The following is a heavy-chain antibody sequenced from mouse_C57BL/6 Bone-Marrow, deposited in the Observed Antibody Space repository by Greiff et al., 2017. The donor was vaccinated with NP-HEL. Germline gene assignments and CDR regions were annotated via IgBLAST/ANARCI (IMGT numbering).Heavy chain of an antibody. CDR3: ARSTVVDYFDY. CDR2: IYPGNGDT. V-gene: IGHV1-12*01. J-gene: IGHJ2*01. CDR1: GYTFTSYH. Sequence: VQLQQSGAELVRPGASVKMSCKASGYTFTSYHMHWVKQTPRQGLEWIGAIYPGNGDTSYNQKFKGKATLTVDKSSSTAYMQLSSLTSEDSAVYFCARSTVVDYFDYWGQGTTLTVSS. D-gene: IGHD1-1*01.